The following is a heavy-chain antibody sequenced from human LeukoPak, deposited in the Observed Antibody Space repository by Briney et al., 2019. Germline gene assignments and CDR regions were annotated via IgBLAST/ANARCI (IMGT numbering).Heavy chain of an antibody. D-gene: IGHD5-18*01. CDR1: GGSFSGYY. CDR3: ARVKVGGYSYGYYYYYYGMDV. J-gene: IGHJ6*02. Sequence: SETLSLTCAVYGGSFSGYYWSWIRQPPGKGLEWIGEINHSGSTNYNPSLKSRVTISVDTSKNQFSLKLSSVTAADTAVYYCARVKVGGYSYGYYYYYYGMDVWGQGTTVTVSS. V-gene: IGHV4-34*01. CDR2: INHSGST.